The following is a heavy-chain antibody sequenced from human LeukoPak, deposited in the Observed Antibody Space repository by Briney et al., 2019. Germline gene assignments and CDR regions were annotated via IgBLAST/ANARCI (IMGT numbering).Heavy chain of an antibody. J-gene: IGHJ3*02. CDR3: ARVAAAGTSAFDI. CDR2: INPNSGGT. D-gene: IGHD6-13*01. V-gene: IGHV1-2*04. CDR1: EYTFTGYY. Sequence: ASVKVSCKASEYTFTGYYMHWVRQAPGQGLEWMGWINPNSGGTNYAQKFQGWVTMTRDTSISTAYMELSRLRSDDTAVYYCARVAAAGTSAFDIWGQGTMVTVSS.